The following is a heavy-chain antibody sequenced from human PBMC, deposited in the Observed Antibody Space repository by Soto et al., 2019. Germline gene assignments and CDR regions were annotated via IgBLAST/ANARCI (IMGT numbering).Heavy chain of an antibody. J-gene: IGHJ4*02. V-gene: IGHV4-30-4*01. CDR1: GGSISSGDYY. CDR3: ARALVGATDYFDY. D-gene: IGHD1-26*01. CDR2: IYYSGST. Sequence: QVQLQESGPGLVKPSQTLSLTCTVSGGSISSGDYYWSWIRQPPGKGLEWIGYIYYSGSTYYNPSLKSRVTISVDTSKNQFSLKLSSVTAVDTAVYYCARALVGATDYFDYWGQGTLVTVSS.